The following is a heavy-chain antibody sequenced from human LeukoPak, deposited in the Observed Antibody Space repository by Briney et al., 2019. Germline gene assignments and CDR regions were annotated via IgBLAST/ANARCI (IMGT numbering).Heavy chain of an antibody. V-gene: IGHV3-74*01. J-gene: IGHJ4*02. CDR3: IRDNTYSLEY. CDR2: INTDGSRT. D-gene: IGHD5-18*01. Sequence: HPGGSLRLSCAASGFTFSNYWMYWVRQAPGKGLVWVSRINTDGSRTGYADSVKGRFTISRDNAKNTLSLRMSSLRAEDTAVYYCIRDNTYSLEYWGQGTLVTVSS. CDR1: GFTFSNYW.